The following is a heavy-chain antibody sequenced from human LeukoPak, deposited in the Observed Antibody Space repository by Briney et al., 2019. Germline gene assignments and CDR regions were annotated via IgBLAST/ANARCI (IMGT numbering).Heavy chain of an antibody. Sequence: GGSLRLSCAASGFNFDDYGMSWVRQAPGKGLEWVSGINWNGGSTGYADSVKGRFTISRDNAKNSLFLQMNSLRAEDTALYYCARGEIVGYCSGGSCYRPIEIWGQGTMVTVSS. CDR3: ARGEIVGYCSGGSCYRPIEI. J-gene: IGHJ3*02. V-gene: IGHV3-20*04. CDR1: GFNFDDYG. CDR2: INWNGGST. D-gene: IGHD2-15*01.